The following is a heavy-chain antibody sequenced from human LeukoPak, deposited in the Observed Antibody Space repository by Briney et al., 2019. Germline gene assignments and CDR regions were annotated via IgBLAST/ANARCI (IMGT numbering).Heavy chain of an antibody. CDR2: IYYSGST. J-gene: IGHJ3*02. D-gene: IGHD6-6*01. Sequence: SETLSLTCTVSGGSISSYYWSWVRPPPGKGLEWIGYIYYSGSTNYNPSLKTRVTISVDTSKNQFSLKLTFVTTADTAVYYCAKSNSSADAFDIWGQGTTVTVSS. CDR3: AKSNSSADAFDI. CDR1: GGSISSYY. V-gene: IGHV4-59*01.